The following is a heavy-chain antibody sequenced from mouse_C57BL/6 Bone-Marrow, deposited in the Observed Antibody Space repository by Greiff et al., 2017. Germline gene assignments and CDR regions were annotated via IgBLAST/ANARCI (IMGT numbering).Heavy chain of an antibody. CDR3: TRRSYDCYYAMDY. J-gene: IGHJ4*01. D-gene: IGHD2-4*01. CDR1: GYTFTDYE. CDR2: IDPETGGT. V-gene: IGHV1-15*01. Sequence: VQLQESGPELVRPGASVTLSCKASGYTFTDYEMHWVKQTHVNGLEWIGAIDPETGGTAYNQKFKGKAILTADKSSSTAYMELRSLTSEDSAVYYCTRRSYDCYYAMDYWGQGTSVTVSS.